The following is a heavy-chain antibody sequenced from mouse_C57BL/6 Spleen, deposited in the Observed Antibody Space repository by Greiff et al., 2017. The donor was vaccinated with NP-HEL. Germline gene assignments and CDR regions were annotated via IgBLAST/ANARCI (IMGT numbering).Heavy chain of an antibody. V-gene: IGHV1-53*01. CDR1: GYTFTSYW. CDR3: SRIGYFDDYSYAMDC. Sequence: QVQLQQPGTELVKPGASVKLSCKASGYTFTSYWMHWVKQRPGQGLEWIGNINPSNGGTNYNEKFKSKATLTVDKSSSTAYMQLSSLTSEDSAVYYCSRIGYFDDYSYAMDCWGQGTSVTASS. D-gene: IGHD2-4*01. CDR2: INPSNGGT. J-gene: IGHJ4*01.